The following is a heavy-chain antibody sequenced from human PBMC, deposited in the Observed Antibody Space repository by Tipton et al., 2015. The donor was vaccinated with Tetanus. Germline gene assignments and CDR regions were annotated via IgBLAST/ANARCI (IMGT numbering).Heavy chain of an antibody. CDR3: TTDRDSSWYDGGYYYYGMDV. V-gene: IGHV3-23*01. CDR1: GFTFSSYA. D-gene: IGHD6-13*01. Sequence: GSLRLSCAASGFTFSSYAMSWVRQAPGKGLEWVSAISGSGGSTYYADSVKGRFTISRDNSKNTLYLQMNSLRAEDTAVYYCTTDRDSSWYDGGYYYYGMDVWGQGTTVTVSS. CDR2: ISGSGGST. J-gene: IGHJ6*02.